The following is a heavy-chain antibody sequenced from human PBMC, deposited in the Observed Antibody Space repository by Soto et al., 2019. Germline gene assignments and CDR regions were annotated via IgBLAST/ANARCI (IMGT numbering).Heavy chain of an antibody. Sequence: PSETLSLTCTVSGGSISTYYWTWIRQPPGKGLEWIGYVHYSGTTNYNPSLKSRVTMSVDTSKNQFSLKLRSVTAADTAVYYCARDRVLYYYGSGSYYPGYYYGIDVRGQGTTVTVSS. CDR2: VHYSGTT. CDR1: GGSISTYY. J-gene: IGHJ6*02. CDR3: ARDRVLYYYGSGSYYPGYYYGIDV. V-gene: IGHV4-59*01. D-gene: IGHD3-10*01.